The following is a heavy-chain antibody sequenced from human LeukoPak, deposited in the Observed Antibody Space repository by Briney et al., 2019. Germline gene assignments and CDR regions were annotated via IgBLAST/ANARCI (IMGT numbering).Heavy chain of an antibody. Sequence: PGKSLRLSCAAXGXXXSXYSXXXVXXAPXXXLXXVSSISSSSSYIYYAESVKGRXTISRDKAKNSLYLQMNSLRAEXTAIYYCAREGMVATFDYWGQGTLVTVSS. D-gene: IGHD5-12*01. CDR3: AREGMVATFDY. V-gene: IGHV3-21*01. CDR2: ISSSSSYI. J-gene: IGHJ4*02. CDR1: GXXXSXYS.